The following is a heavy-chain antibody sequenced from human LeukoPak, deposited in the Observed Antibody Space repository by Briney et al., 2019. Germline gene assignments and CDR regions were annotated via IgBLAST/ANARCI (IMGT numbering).Heavy chain of an antibody. CDR1: GFTFSSYW. V-gene: IGHV3-7*02. D-gene: IGHD3-22*01. CDR3: ARHYYDSSGLELNTFDI. Sequence: GGSLRLSCAASGFTFSSYWMSWVRQAPGKGLEWVGNIKQDGSEKYYVDSVKGRFTISRDNAKNSLHLQMNSLRAEDTAVYYCARHYYDSSGLELNTFDIWGQGTMVTVSS. J-gene: IGHJ3*02. CDR2: IKQDGSEK.